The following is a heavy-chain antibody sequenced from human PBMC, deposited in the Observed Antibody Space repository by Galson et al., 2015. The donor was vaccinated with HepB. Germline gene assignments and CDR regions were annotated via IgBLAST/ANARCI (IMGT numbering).Heavy chain of an antibody. V-gene: IGHV3-30*04. J-gene: IGHJ4*02. CDR1: GFTFSNYP. CDR2: ISYDGINK. CDR3: AKNYVEYSRYYFDY. D-gene: IGHD2/OR15-2a*01. Sequence: SLRLSCAPSGFTFSNYPMHWVRQAPGKGLEWVAVISYDGINKYYADSVKGRFTISRDNSKTTLYLQMNSLRAEDTAVDYCAKNYVEYSRYYFDYWGQGTLVTVSS.